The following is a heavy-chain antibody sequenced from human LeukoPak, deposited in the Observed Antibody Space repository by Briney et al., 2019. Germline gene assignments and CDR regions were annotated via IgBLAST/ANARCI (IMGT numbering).Heavy chain of an antibody. CDR3: AKDGAGGVIGHEGFDI. V-gene: IGHV3-23*01. J-gene: IGHJ3*02. CDR1: GFIFSSYA. Sequence: GGSLRLSCAASGFIFSSYAMSWVRQAPGKGLEWVSALSGSGGNTYYADSVKGRFTISRDNSKSTLYLQMNSLRGDDTAVYYCAKDGAGGVIGHEGFDIWGQGTVVTVSS. CDR2: LSGSGGNT. D-gene: IGHD3-16*02.